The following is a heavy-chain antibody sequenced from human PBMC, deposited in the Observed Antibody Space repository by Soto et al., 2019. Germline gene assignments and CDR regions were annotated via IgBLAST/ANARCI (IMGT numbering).Heavy chain of an antibody. CDR2: IYYTGST. V-gene: IGHV4-59*01. CDR3: AREGYSYAYFDY. J-gene: IGHJ4*02. Sequence: SETLSLTCIVSGGSITSYYWSWIRQPPGQGLEWIGYIYYTGSTNYSPSLKSRVTISVDTSKNQFSLNLGSVTAADTAVYYCAREGYSYAYFDYWGQGIMVTVSS. CDR1: GGSITSYY. D-gene: IGHD3-16*01.